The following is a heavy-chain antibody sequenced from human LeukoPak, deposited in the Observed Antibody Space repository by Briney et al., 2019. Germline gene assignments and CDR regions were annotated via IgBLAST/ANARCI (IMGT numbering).Heavy chain of an antibody. J-gene: IGHJ5*02. V-gene: IGHV3-23*01. D-gene: IGHD6-19*01. Sequence: GGSLRLSCAASGFTFSSYVMSWVRQAPGKGLEWVSTISGSGDTSYYADSVKGRFTVSRDNSKSRLYVQMSSLRVDDTAVYYCAKGGSSGWYLSNWIDPWGQGTLVIVSS. CDR3: AKGGSSGWYLSNWIDP. CDR2: ISGSGDTS. CDR1: GFTFSSYV.